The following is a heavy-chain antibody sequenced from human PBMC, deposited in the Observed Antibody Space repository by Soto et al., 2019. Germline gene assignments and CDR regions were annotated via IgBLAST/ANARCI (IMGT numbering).Heavy chain of an antibody. D-gene: IGHD1-1*01. J-gene: IGHJ5*02. CDR1: GFTYSGYA. Sequence: EVRLLESGGGLVQPGGSLRLSCAASGFTYSGYAMSWVRQAPGRGLEWVSSISASGGNTYYADSVKGRFTISRDNSKNTLYLHMNRLSVEDTAIYYCAKDRSSAGTTVRFDPWGQGTLVTVSS. V-gene: IGHV3-23*01. CDR3: AKDRSSAGTTVRFDP. CDR2: ISASGGNT.